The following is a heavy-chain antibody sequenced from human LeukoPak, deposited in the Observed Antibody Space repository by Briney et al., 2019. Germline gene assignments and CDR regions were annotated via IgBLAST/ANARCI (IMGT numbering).Heavy chain of an antibody. D-gene: IGHD4-17*01. CDR1: GGSFSGYY. V-gene: IGHV4-34*01. J-gene: IGHJ4*02. CDR2: INHSGST. Sequence: SETLSLTCAVYGGSFSGYYWSWIRQPPGKGLEWIGEINHSGSTNYNPSLESRVTISVDTSKNQFSLKLSSVTAADTAVYYCARGPRYGDYGPFDYWGQGTLVTVSS. CDR3: ARGPRYGDYGPFDY.